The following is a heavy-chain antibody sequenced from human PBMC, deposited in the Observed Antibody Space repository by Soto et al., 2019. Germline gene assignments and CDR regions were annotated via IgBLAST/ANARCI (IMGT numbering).Heavy chain of an antibody. J-gene: IGHJ5*02. CDR3: AREVVVGGSLWLDP. CDR2: MNANVDAT. D-gene: IGHD2-15*01. CDR1: GFTFASND. Sequence: QVQLVQSGAEVKKAGASVKVSCKASGFTFASNDINWVRQAPGQGLQWMGWMNANVDATDSPQEFKGRVSMTWNASISTAYQELHNLKSDDTAVYYCAREVVVGGSLWLDPWGQGSLVTVSS. V-gene: IGHV1-8*01.